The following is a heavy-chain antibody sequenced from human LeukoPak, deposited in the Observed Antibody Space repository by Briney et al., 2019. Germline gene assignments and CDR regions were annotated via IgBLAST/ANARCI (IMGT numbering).Heavy chain of an antibody. D-gene: IGHD5-18*01. Sequence: PGGSLRLSCAASGFTFSSYSINWVRQAPGKGLEGVSSISISGNYIYYADSVKGRFTISRDNAKNSLYLQMNSLRAEDTAVYYCAREYLRGYSYGYDDYWGQGTVVTVSP. CDR3: AREYLRGYSYGYDDY. CDR1: GFTFSSYS. J-gene: IGHJ4*02. V-gene: IGHV3-21*01. CDR2: ISISGNYI.